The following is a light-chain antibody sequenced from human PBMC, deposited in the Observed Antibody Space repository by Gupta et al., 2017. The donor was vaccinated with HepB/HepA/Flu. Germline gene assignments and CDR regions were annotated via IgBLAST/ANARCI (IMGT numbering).Light chain of an antibody. Sequence: QPVLTQPPSASGNPGQRVTISCSGSSSNIGNDNAYWYQQLPGTAPKLLIYNDNQRPSGVPDRFSGSKSGTTASLAISGLRSEDEADYYCVGWDDSLSGYVFGAGTKVTVL. CDR2: NDN. J-gene: IGLJ1*01. CDR3: VGWDDSLSGYV. V-gene: IGLV1-47*02. CDR1: SSNIGNDN.